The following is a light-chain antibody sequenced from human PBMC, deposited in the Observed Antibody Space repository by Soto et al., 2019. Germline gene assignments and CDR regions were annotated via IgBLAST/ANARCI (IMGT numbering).Light chain of an antibody. Sequence: EIHMTESPSSMSASVGDRVTGTCVATKSINTYVNWYQQKPGKAPKLLIYTATSLQSGVPSRFSGSGSGTDFTLTISTLQPEDLATYYCQQSYSPSITFGPGTKVDIK. CDR2: TAT. CDR3: QQSYSPSIT. V-gene: IGKV1-39*01. J-gene: IGKJ3*01. CDR1: KSINTY.